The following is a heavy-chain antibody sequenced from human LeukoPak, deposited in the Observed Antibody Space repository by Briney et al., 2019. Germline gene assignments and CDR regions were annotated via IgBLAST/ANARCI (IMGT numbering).Heavy chain of an antibody. J-gene: IGHJ5*02. CDR2: ISYDGSNK. Sequence: PGGSLRLSCAASGFTFSSYGMHWVRLAPGKGLEWVAVISYDGSNKYYADSVKGRFTISRDNSKNTLYLQMNSLRAEDTAVYYCAKGPRGYSYGYMWFDPWGQGTLVTVSS. CDR3: AKGPRGYSYGYMWFDP. CDR1: GFTFSSYG. D-gene: IGHD5-18*01. V-gene: IGHV3-30*18.